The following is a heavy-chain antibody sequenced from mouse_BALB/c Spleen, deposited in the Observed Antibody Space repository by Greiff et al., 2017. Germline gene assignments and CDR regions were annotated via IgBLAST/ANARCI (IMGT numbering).Heavy chain of an antibody. CDR3: TRGYYYGSKDWFAY. D-gene: IGHD1-1*01. Sequence: EVKVVESGGGLVKPGGSLKLSCAASGFTFSSYTMSWVRQTPEKRLEWVATISSGGSYTYYPDSVKGRFTISRDNAKNTLYLQMSSLKSEDTAMYYCTRGYYYGSKDWFAYWGQGTLVTVAA. V-gene: IGHV5-6-4*01. J-gene: IGHJ3*01. CDR2: ISSGGSYT. CDR1: GFTFSSYT.